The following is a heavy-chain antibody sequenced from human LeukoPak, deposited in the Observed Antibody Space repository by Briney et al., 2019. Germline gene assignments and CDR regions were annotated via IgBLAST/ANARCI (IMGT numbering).Heavy chain of an antibody. J-gene: IGHJ4*02. V-gene: IGHV3-30*18. CDR2: ISFDGSRR. CDR3: AKEGTDYGDYPYFFDY. Sequence: PGRSLRLSCAASGLTFSDSGMHWVRQAPGKGLEWVAIISFDGSRRFYADSVRGRFTVSRDNSKNTLFLQMDSLSADDTGVYYCAKEGTDYGDYPYFFDYWGQGTLVTVSS. D-gene: IGHD4-17*01. CDR1: GLTFSDSG.